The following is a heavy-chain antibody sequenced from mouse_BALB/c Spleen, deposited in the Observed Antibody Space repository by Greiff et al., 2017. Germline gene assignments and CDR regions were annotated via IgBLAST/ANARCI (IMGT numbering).Heavy chain of an antibody. V-gene: IGHV2-3*01. CDR2: IWGDGST. D-gene: IGHD2-14*01. Sequence: VQLLESGPGLVAPSQSLSLTCTVSGFSFTSYGVSWVRQPPGKGLEWLGVIWGDGSTNNHSALISRLSISKDNTKSHVFLKRISLQTDDTATYYCAKPCYRDGGFAYWGQGTPVTVSA. CDR3: AKPCYRDGGFAY. CDR1: GFSFTSYG. J-gene: IGHJ3*01.